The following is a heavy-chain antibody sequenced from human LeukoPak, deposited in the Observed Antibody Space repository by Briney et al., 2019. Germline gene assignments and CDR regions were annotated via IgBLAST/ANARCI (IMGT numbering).Heavy chain of an antibody. CDR2: ISYDGSNK. Sequence: PGGSLRLSCAASGFTFSSYAMHWVRQAPGKGLEWVAVISYDGSNKYYADSVKGRFTISRDNSKNTLYLQMNSLRAEDTAVYYCARDLYYDILTGYYFGYFDYWGQGTPVTVSS. V-gene: IGHV3-30-3*01. CDR1: GFTFSSYA. D-gene: IGHD3-9*01. J-gene: IGHJ4*02. CDR3: ARDLYYDILTGYYFGYFDY.